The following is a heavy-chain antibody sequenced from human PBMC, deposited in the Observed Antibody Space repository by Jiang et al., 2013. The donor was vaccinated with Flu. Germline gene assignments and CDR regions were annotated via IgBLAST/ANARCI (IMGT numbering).Heavy chain of an antibody. D-gene: IGHD3-22*01. CDR2: IYPGDSDT. CDR3: ARQPYYYDSSGYPFDY. V-gene: IGHV5-51*01. Sequence: GAEVKKPGESLKISCQGSGYRFTTYWIGWVRQMPGKGLEWMGIIYPGDSDTRYSPSFQGQVTISADKSISTAYLQWSSLKASDTAMYYCARQPYYYDSSGYPFDYWGQGTLVTVSS. J-gene: IGHJ4*02. CDR1: GYRFTTYW.